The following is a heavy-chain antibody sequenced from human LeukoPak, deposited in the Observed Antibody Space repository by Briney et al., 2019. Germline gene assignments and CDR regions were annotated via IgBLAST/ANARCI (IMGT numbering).Heavy chain of an antibody. V-gene: IGHV1-69*13. CDR3: ARGVPAAMSDAFDI. CDR2: IIPIFGTA. Sequence: SVKVSCKASGGTFSSYAISWVRQAPGQGLEWMGGIIPIFGTANYAQKFQGRVTITADESTSTAYMELSSLRSEDTAVYYCARGVPAAMSDAFDIWGQGTMVTVSS. CDR1: GGTFSSYA. J-gene: IGHJ3*02. D-gene: IGHD2-2*01.